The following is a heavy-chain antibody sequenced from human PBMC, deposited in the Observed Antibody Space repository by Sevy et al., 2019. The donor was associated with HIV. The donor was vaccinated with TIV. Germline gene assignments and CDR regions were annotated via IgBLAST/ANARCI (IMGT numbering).Heavy chain of an antibody. Sequence: GGSLRLSCAASGFTFSSYSMNWVRQAPGKGLEWVSYISSSSSTIYYADSVKGRFTISRDNANNSLYLQMNSLGDEDTAGYYCAGGQAGITGTTFFDYWGQGTLVTVSS. CDR1: GFTFSSYS. CDR3: AGGQAGITGTTFFDY. D-gene: IGHD1-7*01. CDR2: ISSSSSTI. J-gene: IGHJ4*02. V-gene: IGHV3-48*02.